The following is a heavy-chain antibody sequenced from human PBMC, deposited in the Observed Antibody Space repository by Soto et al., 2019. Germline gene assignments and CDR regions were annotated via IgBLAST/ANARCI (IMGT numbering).Heavy chain of an antibody. Sequence: EVQLVQSGGGLVKPGGSLTLSCTASGFTLSTYTMNWVRQTPGKGLEWVSVISSSSTYIHYADSVQGRFTISRDNAKKSLFLQMNSLRADDTGVYYCARDPHPYITSTANWFDPWGQGTLVTVSS. D-gene: IGHD2-2*02. V-gene: IGHV3-21*02. CDR2: ISSSSTYI. J-gene: IGHJ5*02. CDR3: ARDPHPYITSTANWFDP. CDR1: GFTLSTYT.